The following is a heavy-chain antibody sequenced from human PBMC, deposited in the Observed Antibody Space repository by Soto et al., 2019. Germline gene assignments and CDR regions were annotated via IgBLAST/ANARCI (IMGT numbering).Heavy chain of an antibody. J-gene: IGHJ6*02. CDR2: ISSSDSYI. Sequence: PGESLKISCAASAFTFSRYNMNWVRQAPGKGLEWVSSISSSDSYIYYADSVKGRFTISRDNAKNSLYLQMNTLRAEDTAVYYCAREYTAWPLAYGLDVWGQGTTVTVSS. CDR1: AFTFSRYN. D-gene: IGHD2-2*02. V-gene: IGHV3-21*01. CDR3: AREYTAWPLAYGLDV.